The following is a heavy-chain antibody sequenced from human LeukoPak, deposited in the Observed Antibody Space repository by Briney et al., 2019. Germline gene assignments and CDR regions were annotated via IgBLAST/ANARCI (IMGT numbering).Heavy chain of an antibody. CDR3: ASRMTTGFLTGISMDV. CDR1: GGSFSGYY. D-gene: IGHD4-11*01. J-gene: IGHJ6*02. V-gene: IGHV4-34*01. Sequence: PSETLSLTCAVYGGSFSGYYWSWIRQPPGKGLEWIGEINHSGSTNYNPSLKSRVTISVDTSKNQFSLKLSSVTAADTAVYYCASRMTTGFLTGISMDVWGQGTTVTVSS. CDR2: INHSGST.